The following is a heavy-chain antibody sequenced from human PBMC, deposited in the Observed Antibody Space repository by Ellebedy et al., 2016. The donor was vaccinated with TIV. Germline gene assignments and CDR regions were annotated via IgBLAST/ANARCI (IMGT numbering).Heavy chain of an antibody. V-gene: IGHV1-3*01. CDR3: ARADYCSSTSCYTAYYFDY. D-gene: IGHD2-2*02. CDR1: GYTFTSYA. CDR2: INAGNGNT. J-gene: IGHJ4*02. Sequence: ASVKVSCXASGYTFTSYAMHWVRQAPGQRLEWMGWINAGNGNTKYSQKFQGRVTITRDTSASTAYMELSSLRSEDTAVYYCARADYCSSTSCYTAYYFDYWGQGTLVTVSS.